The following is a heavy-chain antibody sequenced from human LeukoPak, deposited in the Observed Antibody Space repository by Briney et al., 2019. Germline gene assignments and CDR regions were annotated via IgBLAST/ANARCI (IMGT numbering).Heavy chain of an antibody. Sequence: HPGGSLRLSCAASGFTFSSFTMHWVRQAPGKGLRWMAVISSDGSNKYYADSVKGRFTVSRDNSNNTLYLQMNSLRAEDTALYYCATTMGSSWSRPIDYWGQGTLVTVSS. CDR1: GFTFSSFT. D-gene: IGHD6-13*01. V-gene: IGHV3-30-3*01. CDR3: ATTMGSSWSRPIDY. CDR2: ISSDGSNK. J-gene: IGHJ4*02.